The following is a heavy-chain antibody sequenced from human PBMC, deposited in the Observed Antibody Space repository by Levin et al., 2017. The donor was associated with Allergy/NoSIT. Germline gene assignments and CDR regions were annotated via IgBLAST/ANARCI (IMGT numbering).Heavy chain of an antibody. CDR2: ISGDGVAT. CDR3: AKREVTTAIDY. CDR1: GFPFSSHT. J-gene: IGHJ4*02. V-gene: IGHV3-23*01. D-gene: IGHD1-1*01. Sequence: GGSLRLSCAASGFPFSSHTMTWVRQAPAKGLEWVSGISGDGVATKYADSAKGRITISRDNSKNTLYLQMNSLRAEDTAIYYCAKREVTTAIDYWGQGAPVTVSS.